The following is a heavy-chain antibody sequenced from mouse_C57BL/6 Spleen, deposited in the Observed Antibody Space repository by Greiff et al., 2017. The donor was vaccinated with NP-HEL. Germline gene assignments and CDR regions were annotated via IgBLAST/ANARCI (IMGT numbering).Heavy chain of an antibody. V-gene: IGHV5-9*01. Sequence: EVKVVESGGGLVKPGGSLKLSCAASGFTFSSYTMSWVRQTPEKRLEWVATISGGGGNTYYPDSVKGRFTISRDNAKNTLYLQMSSLRSEDTALYYCARNGSSYGDAMDYWGQGTSVTVSS. J-gene: IGHJ4*01. CDR2: ISGGGGNT. CDR1: GFTFSSYT. CDR3: ARNGSSYGDAMDY. D-gene: IGHD1-1*01.